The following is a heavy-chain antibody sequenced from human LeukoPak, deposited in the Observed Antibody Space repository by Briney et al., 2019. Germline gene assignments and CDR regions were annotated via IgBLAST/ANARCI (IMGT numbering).Heavy chain of an antibody. Sequence: GGSLRLSCAASGFTFNSDAMSWVRQSPGKGLESVSGISGSGGSTYYADSVKGRFTISRDNSKTTLSLQMNSLRVEDTAVYYCVKHYFDTSGYYYSAFHVWGPGTLVTVSS. CDR1: GFTFNSDA. D-gene: IGHD3-22*01. V-gene: IGHV3-23*01. J-gene: IGHJ3*01. CDR3: VKHYFDTSGYYYSAFHV. CDR2: ISGSGGST.